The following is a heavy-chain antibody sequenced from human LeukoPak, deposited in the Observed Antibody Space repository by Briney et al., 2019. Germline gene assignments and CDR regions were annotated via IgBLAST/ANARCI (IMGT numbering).Heavy chain of an antibody. CDR1: GFTFSSYG. V-gene: IGHV3-30*03. Sequence: GGSLRLSCAASGFTFSSYGMHWVRQAPGKGLEWVAVISYDGSNKFYAESVKGRFTITRDNPKNTLYLQVNSLRAEDTAVYYCARVGDAYCGGDCYPDYWGQGTLVTVSS. D-gene: IGHD2-21*02. J-gene: IGHJ4*02. CDR2: ISYDGSNK. CDR3: ARVGDAYCGGDCYPDY.